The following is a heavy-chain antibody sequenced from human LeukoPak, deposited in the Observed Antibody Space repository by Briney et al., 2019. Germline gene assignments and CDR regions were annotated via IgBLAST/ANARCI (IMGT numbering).Heavy chain of an antibody. CDR1: GGSVSSTNSY. CDR2: IDYSGTT. D-gene: IGHD2-21*02. CDR3: ARGPGGDRYYFDY. V-gene: IGHV4-39*01. J-gene: IGHJ4*02. Sequence: SETLSLTCTVSGGSVSSTNSYWGWIRHPPGKGLDWIANIDYSGTTWYNPSLRARVTISIDTSKDQFSLKVRAVTAADTAMYYCARGPGGDRYYFDYWGQGIMVTVSS.